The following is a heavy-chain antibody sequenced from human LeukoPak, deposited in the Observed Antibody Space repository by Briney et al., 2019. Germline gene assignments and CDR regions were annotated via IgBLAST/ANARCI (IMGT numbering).Heavy chain of an antibody. V-gene: IGHV3-30-3*01. Sequence: PGGSLRLSCAASGFTFSSYAMHWVRQAPGKGLEWVAVISYDGSNKYYADSVKGRFTISRDNSKNTLYLQMNSLRAEDTAVYYCAREFYYYDSSGYMDVWGQGTTVTVSS. CDR1: GFTFSSYA. J-gene: IGHJ6*02. CDR3: AREFYYYDSSGYMDV. D-gene: IGHD3-22*01. CDR2: ISYDGSNK.